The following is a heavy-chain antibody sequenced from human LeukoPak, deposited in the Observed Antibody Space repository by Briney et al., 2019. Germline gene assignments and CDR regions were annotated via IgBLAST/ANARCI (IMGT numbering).Heavy chain of an antibody. CDR1: GIDFRASG. J-gene: IGHJ4*02. V-gene: IGHV3-30*02. Sequence: GGSLRLSCAASGIDFRASGMHWVRQAPGMGLEWVTFIQTDGRDKYYAASVAGRFTISRDNSKNTVYLNMNNLRPDDTALYYWGREGGTVEIGRLDYWGQETLVPVPS. CDR2: IQTDGRDK. D-gene: IGHD3/OR15-3a*01. CDR3: GREGGTVEIGRLDY.